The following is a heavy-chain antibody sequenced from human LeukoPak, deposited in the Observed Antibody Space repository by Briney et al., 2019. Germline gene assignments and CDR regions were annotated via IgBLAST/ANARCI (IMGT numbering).Heavy chain of an antibody. CDR3: ARDHLMGSSDPYNWVDP. CDR2: ISAYNGNT. V-gene: IGHV1-18*01. D-gene: IGHD6-6*01. Sequence: ASVKVSCKASGYTFTSYGIIWVRQAPGQGLEWMGWISAYNGNTNYAQKLQGRVTMTTDTSTSTAYMELRSLRSDDTALYYCARDHLMGSSDPYNWVDPWGQGTPITVSS. J-gene: IGHJ5*02. CDR1: GYTFTSYG.